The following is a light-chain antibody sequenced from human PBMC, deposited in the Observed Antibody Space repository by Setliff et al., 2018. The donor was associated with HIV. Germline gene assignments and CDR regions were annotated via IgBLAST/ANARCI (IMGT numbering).Light chain of an antibody. V-gene: IGLV3-21*04. CDR3: QVWDSSSDHPGV. CDR1: NIGSKS. J-gene: IGLJ1*01. Sequence: YELTQPPSVSVAPGKTARIICGGNNIGSKSVHWYQQKPGQAPVLVIYYDSDRPSGVPERFSGSNSGNTATLTISRVEAGDEADYYCQVWDSSSDHPGVFGTGTKVTVL. CDR2: YDS.